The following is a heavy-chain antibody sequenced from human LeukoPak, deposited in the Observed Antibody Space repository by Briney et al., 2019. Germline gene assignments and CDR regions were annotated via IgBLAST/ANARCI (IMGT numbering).Heavy chain of an antibody. J-gene: IGHJ4*02. D-gene: IGHD3-22*01. CDR3: ATIVVVSSSLEDY. V-gene: IGHV3-7*03. CDR1: GFTFTSYW. Sequence: GGSLRLSCAASGFTFTSYWMSWVRQAPGKGLEWVANIKQDGSEKYYVDSVKGRFTISRDNAKKSLYLQMNSLRAEDTAVYYCATIVVVSSSLEDYWGQGTLVTVSS. CDR2: IKQDGSEK.